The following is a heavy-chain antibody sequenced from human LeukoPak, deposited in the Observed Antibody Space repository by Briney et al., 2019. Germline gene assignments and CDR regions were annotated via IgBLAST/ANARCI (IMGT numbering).Heavy chain of an antibody. CDR3: ARHNSGYDRVVVVSAHNWFDP. Sequence: SETLSLTCAVYGGSFSGYYWSWIRQPPGKGLEWIGEINHSGSTNYNPSLKSRVTISVDTSKNQFSLKLSSVTAADTAVYYCARHNSGYDRVVVVSAHNWFDPWGQGTLVTVSS. V-gene: IGHV4-34*01. J-gene: IGHJ5*02. CDR1: GGSFSGYY. CDR2: INHSGST. D-gene: IGHD5-12*01.